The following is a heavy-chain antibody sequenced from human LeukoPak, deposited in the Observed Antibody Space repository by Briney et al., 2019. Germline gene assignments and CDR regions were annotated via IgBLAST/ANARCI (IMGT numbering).Heavy chain of an antibody. CDR3: ARAGSSSSFDY. J-gene: IGHJ4*02. CDR1: GLTFSSHW. D-gene: IGHD6-6*01. V-gene: IGHV3-74*01. Sequence: GGSLRLSCAASGLTFSSHWMHWVRQAPGKGLVWVSRITNDGSSTTYADSVKGRFTISRDNAKNMLYLQVNSLRAEDTALYYCARAGSSSSFDYWGQGPLVTVSS. CDR2: ITNDGSST.